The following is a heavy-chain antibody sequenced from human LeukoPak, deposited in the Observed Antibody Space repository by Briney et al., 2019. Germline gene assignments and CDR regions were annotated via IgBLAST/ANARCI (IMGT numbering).Heavy chain of an antibody. V-gene: IGHV3-23*01. D-gene: IGHD6-19*01. CDR2: ISGSGGIT. J-gene: IGHJ4*02. CDR1: GFTFSSYA. Sequence: PGGSLRLSCAASGFTFSSYAMSWVRQAPGKGLEWVSAISGSGGITYYADSVKGRFTISRDNSKNTLYLQMNSLRGEDTAVYYCAKDRREDLAVAGGIDYWGQGALVTVSS. CDR3: AKDRREDLAVAGGIDY.